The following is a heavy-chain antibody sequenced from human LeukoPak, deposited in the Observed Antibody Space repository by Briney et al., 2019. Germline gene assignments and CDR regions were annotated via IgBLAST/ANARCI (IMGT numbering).Heavy chain of an antibody. D-gene: IGHD2-15*01. CDR3: ARDRSHLGYCSGGSCYDPTDRVHFDY. CDR2: INPNSGGT. CDR1: GYTFTTYY. J-gene: IGHJ4*02. Sequence: ASVKVSCKTSGYTFTTYYMHWVRQAPGQALEWMGWINPNSGGTDYAQKFQGRVTMTRDTSISTAYMELSRLRSDDTAVYYCARDRSHLGYCSGGSCYDPTDRVHFDYWGQGTLVTVSS. V-gene: IGHV1-2*02.